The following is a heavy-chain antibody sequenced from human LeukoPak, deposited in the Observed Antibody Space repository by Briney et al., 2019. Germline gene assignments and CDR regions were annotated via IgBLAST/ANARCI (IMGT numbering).Heavy chain of an antibody. CDR1: GFTFSSYD. D-gene: IGHD3-10*02. Sequence: GGSLRLSCAASGFTFSSYDMSWVRQAPGKGLEWVSAISGSGGSTYADPVKGRFTISRDNSKNTLYLQMNSLRAEDTAVYYCASPMLGHWYFDLWGRGTLVTVSS. V-gene: IGHV3-23*01. CDR2: ISGSGGST. CDR3: ASPMLGHWYFDL. J-gene: IGHJ2*01.